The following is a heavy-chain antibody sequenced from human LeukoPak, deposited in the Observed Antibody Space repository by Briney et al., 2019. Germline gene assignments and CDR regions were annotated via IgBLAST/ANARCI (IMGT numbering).Heavy chain of an antibody. CDR2: IYYSGTT. Sequence: PSETLSLTCTVSGGSISSYYWSWIRQPPGKGLEWLGYIYYSGTTNYNPSLKSRVTISVDTSKNQFSLNLISVTAADTAVYFCARGRGGGGSSNNWFDPWGQGTLVTVSS. V-gene: IGHV4-59*12. CDR3: ARGRGGGGSSNNWFDP. D-gene: IGHD2-15*01. J-gene: IGHJ5*02. CDR1: GGSISSYY.